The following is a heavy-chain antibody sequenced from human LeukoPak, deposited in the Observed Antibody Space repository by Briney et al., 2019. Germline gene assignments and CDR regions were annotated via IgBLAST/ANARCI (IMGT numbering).Heavy chain of an antibody. D-gene: IGHD3-22*01. CDR3: ARSNTNYYDSSGYPNFDY. V-gene: IGHV3-48*03. CDR2: ISSSGSTI. CDR1: GFTSSSYE. J-gene: IGHJ4*02. Sequence: QAGGSLRLSCAASGFTSSSYEMNWVRQAPGKGLEWVSYISSSGSTIYYADSVKGRFTISRDNAKNSLYLQMNSLRAEDTAVYYCARSNTNYYDSSGYPNFDYWGQGTLVTVSS.